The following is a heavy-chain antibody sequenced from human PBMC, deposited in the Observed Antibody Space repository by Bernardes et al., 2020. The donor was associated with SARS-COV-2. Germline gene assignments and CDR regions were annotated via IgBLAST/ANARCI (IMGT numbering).Heavy chain of an antibody. Sequence: GSLRLSCAASGFTFSSYWLSWVRRAPGKGLEWVANIKQDGSEKYYVDSVKGRFTISRDNAKNSLFLQMNSLRAEDTAVYYCARDVYYYDSSGYYLSYYFDSWGQGALVTVSS. V-gene: IGHV3-7*01. D-gene: IGHD3-22*01. J-gene: IGHJ4*02. CDR2: IKQDGSEK. CDR1: GFTFSSYW. CDR3: ARDVYYYDSSGYYLSYYFDS.